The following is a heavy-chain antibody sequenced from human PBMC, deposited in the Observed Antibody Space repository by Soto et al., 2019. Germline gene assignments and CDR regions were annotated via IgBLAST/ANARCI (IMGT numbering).Heavy chain of an antibody. J-gene: IGHJ4*02. CDR2: ITDMGST. CDR3: ARYGDGFDDFYFDY. D-gene: IGHD5-12*01. Sequence: SETLSLTGTVTGGSISSHYWSCIRQPPGKRLEWIGYITDMGSTNYNPSLKSRVTISLDTSRRQFSLKVNSVTAADTAVYYCARYGDGFDDFYFDYWGQGTPVTVSS. CDR1: GGSISSHY. V-gene: IGHV4-59*11.